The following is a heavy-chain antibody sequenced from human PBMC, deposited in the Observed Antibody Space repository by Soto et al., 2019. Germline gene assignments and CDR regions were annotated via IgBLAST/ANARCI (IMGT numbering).Heavy chain of an antibody. J-gene: IGHJ6*03. D-gene: IGHD3-3*01. CDR2: INPSGGST. Sequence: QVQLVQSGAEVKKPGASVKVSCKASGYTFTSYYMHWVRQAPGQGLEWMGIINPSGGSTSYAQKFQGRVTTTRETFTGTAYLERSSLRSEDTAVYYCARDSLDFWSGYYTDYYYYMDVWGKGTTVTVSS. CDR3: ARDSLDFWSGYYTDYYYYMDV. CDR1: GYTFTSYY. V-gene: IGHV1-46*03.